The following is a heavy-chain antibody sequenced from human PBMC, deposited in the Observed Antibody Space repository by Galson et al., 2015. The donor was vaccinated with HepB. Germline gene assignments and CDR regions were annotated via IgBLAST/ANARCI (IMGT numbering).Heavy chain of an antibody. CDR1: GFTFSSYW. D-gene: IGHD3-10*01. CDR3: ARDAGRGLLWFGEPTEAYFDY. CDR2: IKQDGSEK. Sequence: SLRLSCAASGFTFSSYWMSWVRQAPGKGLEWVANIKQDGSEKYYVDSVKGRFTISRDNAKNSLYLQMNSLRAEDTAVYYCARDAGRGLLWFGEPTEAYFDYWGQGTLVTVSS. V-gene: IGHV3-7*01. J-gene: IGHJ4*02.